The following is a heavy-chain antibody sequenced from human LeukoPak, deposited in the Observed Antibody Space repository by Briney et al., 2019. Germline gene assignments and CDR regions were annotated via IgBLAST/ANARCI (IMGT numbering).Heavy chain of an antibody. D-gene: IGHD3-22*01. CDR1: GYSFTNYC. J-gene: IGHJ5*02. CDR3: ARDSSGYLYNWFDP. CDR2: IYPGDSDT. V-gene: IGHV5-51*01. Sequence: PGESLKVSCKVSGYSFTNYCIAWVRQTPGKGLEWMGSIYPGDSDTRYSPSFQGQVTMSADKSISTAYLQWSSLKASDTAMYYCARDSSGYLYNWFDPWGQGTLVTVSS.